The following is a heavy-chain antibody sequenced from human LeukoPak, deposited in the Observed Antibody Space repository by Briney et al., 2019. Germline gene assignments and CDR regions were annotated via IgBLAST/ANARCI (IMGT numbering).Heavy chain of an antibody. CDR1: GFTFSSYG. V-gene: IGHV3-30*18. Sequence: GRSLRLSRAASGFTFSSYGMHWVRQAPGKGLEWVAVISYDGSNKYYADSVKGRFTISRDNSKNTLYLQMNSLRAEDTAVYYCAKESSPDYDSSGYYFDYWGQGTLVTVSS. CDR3: AKESSPDYDSSGYYFDY. J-gene: IGHJ4*02. D-gene: IGHD3-22*01. CDR2: ISYDGSNK.